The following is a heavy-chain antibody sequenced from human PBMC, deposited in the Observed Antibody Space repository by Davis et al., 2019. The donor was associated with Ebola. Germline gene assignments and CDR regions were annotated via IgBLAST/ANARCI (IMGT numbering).Heavy chain of an antibody. V-gene: IGHV3-9*01. J-gene: IGHJ6*02. CDR2: ISWNSGSI. D-gene: IGHD6-6*01. Sequence: SLKISCAASGFTFSSYGMHWVRQAPGKGLEWVSGISWNSGSIGYADSVKGRFTISRDNAKNSLYLQMNSLRAEDTALYYCAKEIAARPDTYYYYGMDVWGQGTTVTVSS. CDR1: GFTFSSYG. CDR3: AKEIAARPDTYYYYGMDV.